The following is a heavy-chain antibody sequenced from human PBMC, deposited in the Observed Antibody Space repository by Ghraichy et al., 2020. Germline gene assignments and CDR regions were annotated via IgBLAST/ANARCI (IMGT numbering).Heavy chain of an antibody. Sequence: SGPTLVKPTETLTLTCTVSGFSLSNARMGVSWIRQPPGKALEWLAHIFSNDEKSYSTSLKSRLTISKDTSKSQVVLTMTNMDPVDTATYYCARIRSAYYYDSSGYYGSLDYWGQGTLVTVSS. J-gene: IGHJ4*02. CDR1: GFSLSNARMG. CDR3: ARIRSAYYYDSSGYYGSLDY. V-gene: IGHV2-26*01. D-gene: IGHD3-22*01. CDR2: IFSNDEK.